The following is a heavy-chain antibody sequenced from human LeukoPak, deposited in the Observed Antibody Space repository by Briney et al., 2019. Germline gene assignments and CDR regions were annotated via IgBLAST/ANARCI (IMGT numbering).Heavy chain of an antibody. Sequence: PGGSLRLSCAASGFTFSSYSMNGVRQAPGKGLEWVSSISSSSSYIYYADSVKGRFTISRDNAKNSLYLQMNSLRAEDTAVYYCARARKNTYYDFWSGYVDYWGQGTLVTVSS. CDR3: ARARKNTYYDFWSGYVDY. CDR2: ISSSSSYI. V-gene: IGHV3-21*01. CDR1: GFTFSSYS. D-gene: IGHD3-3*01. J-gene: IGHJ4*02.